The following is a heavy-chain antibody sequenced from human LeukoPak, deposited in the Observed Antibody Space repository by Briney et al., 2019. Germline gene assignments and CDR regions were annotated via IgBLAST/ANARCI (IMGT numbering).Heavy chain of an antibody. CDR1: GFTFSSYA. V-gene: IGHV3-23*01. Sequence: GSLRLSCAASGFTFSSYAMSWVCQAPEKGLEWVSTISGSGGGTYYADSVKGRFTISRDDSKNTLYLQMNSLRAEDTAVYYCVKDLGRYRNNCFDYWGQGTLASVSS. CDR3: VKDLGRYRNNCFDY. CDR2: ISGSGGGT. D-gene: IGHD1-26*01. J-gene: IGHJ4*02.